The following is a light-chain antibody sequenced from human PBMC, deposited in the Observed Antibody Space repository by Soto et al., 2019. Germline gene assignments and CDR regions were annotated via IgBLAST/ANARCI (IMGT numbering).Light chain of an antibody. CDR1: RSVSTNY. CDR3: QQYDTSPPGVT. J-gene: IGKJ4*01. Sequence: EIVLTQSPGTLSLSPGERATLSCRASRSVSTNYLAWYQQKPGQAPRLLIGATSSRAAGIPDRFSGSGSGTDLTLTISRLEPEDFAVYYCQQYDTSPPGVTFGGGTKVEIK. V-gene: IGKV3-20*01. CDR2: ATS.